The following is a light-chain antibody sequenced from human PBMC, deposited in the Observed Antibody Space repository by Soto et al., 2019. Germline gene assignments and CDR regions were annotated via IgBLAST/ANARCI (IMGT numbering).Light chain of an antibody. CDR2: DVS. V-gene: IGLV2-14*01. CDR3: SSYASSSTL. J-gene: IGLJ1*01. Sequence: SVLTQPASVSGSPGQSITISCTGTSSDVGGYNYVSWYQQHPGKAPKLVIYDVSNRPSGVSNRFSGSKSGNTASLTISGLQAEDEADYYCSSYASSSTLFGTGTKVTVL. CDR1: SSDVGGYNY.